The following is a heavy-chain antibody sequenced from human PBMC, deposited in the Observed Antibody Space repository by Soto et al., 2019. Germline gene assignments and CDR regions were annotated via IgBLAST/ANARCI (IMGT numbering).Heavy chain of an antibody. CDR1: GGSFSGYY. CDR3: ARGSIEVAGYFDY. D-gene: IGHD6-19*01. Sequence: SETLSLTCAVYGGSFSGYYWSWIRQPPGKGLEWIGEINHSGSTNYNPSLKSRVTISVDTSKNQFSLKLSSVTAADTAVYYCARGSIEVAGYFDYWGQGTLVTVPQ. J-gene: IGHJ4*02. CDR2: INHSGST. V-gene: IGHV4-34*01.